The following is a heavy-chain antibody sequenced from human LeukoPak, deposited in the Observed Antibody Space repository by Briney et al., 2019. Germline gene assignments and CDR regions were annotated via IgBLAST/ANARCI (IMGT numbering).Heavy chain of an antibody. CDR1: GYSFTSYW. J-gene: IGHJ4*02. V-gene: IGHV5-51*01. CDR3: ARTYSSSQLGFDY. CDR2: IYPGDSDT. Sequence: GESLKISCKGSGYSFTSYWIGWVRHMPGKGLEWMGIIYPGDSDTRYSPSFQGQVTISADKSISTAYLQWSSLKASDTAMYYCARTYSSSQLGFDYWGQGTLVTVSS. D-gene: IGHD6-13*01.